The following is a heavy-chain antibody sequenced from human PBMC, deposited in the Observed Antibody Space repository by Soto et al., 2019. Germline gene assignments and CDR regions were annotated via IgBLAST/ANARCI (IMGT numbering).Heavy chain of an antibody. D-gene: IGHD1-20*01. CDR1: GGSISSGDYY. CDR2: IYYSGST. Sequence: QVQLQESGPGLVKPSQTLSLTCTVSGGSISSGDYYWSWIPQPPGKGLEWIGYIYYSGSTYYNPSLKSRVTISVDTSKNQFSLKLCSVTAADTAVYYCARGAAVFAYWFDLWGQGTLVTVSS. V-gene: IGHV4-30-4*01. J-gene: IGHJ5*02. CDR3: ARGAAVFAYWFDL.